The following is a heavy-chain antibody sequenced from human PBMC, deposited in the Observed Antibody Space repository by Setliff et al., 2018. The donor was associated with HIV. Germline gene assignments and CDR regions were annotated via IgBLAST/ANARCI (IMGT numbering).Heavy chain of an antibody. CDR1: GYTFTDYY. V-gene: IGHV1-2*02. D-gene: IGHD4-17*01. CDR2: IYPNTGGT. J-gene: IGHJ4*02. CDR3: ARSTTAD. Sequence: ASVKVSCKASGYTFTDYYIHWVRQAPGQGLEWMGWIYPNTGGTNYAQKFQGRVTMTRDKSISTAYMGLSRLRSDDTAVYYCARSTTADWGQGTMVTVSS.